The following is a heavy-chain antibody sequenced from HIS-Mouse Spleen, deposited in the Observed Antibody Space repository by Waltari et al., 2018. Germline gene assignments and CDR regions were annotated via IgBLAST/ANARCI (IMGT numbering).Heavy chain of an antibody. V-gene: IGHV4-39*07. D-gene: IGHD6-13*01. CDR1: GGSISSSSSY. CDR2: IYYGGST. J-gene: IGHJ2*01. CDR3: AREIPYSSSWYDWYFDL. Sequence: QLQLQESGPGLVKPSETLSLTCTVSGGSISSSSSYWGWIRQPPGKGLEWLGSIYYGGSTYYNPSLKSRVTISVDTSKNQFSLKLSSVTAADTAVYYCAREIPYSSSWYDWYFDLWGRGTLVTVSS.